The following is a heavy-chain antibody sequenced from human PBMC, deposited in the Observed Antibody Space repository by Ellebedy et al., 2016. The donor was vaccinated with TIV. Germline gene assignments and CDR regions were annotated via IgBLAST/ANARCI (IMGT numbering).Heavy chain of an antibody. CDR1: GFTFSSYA. V-gene: IGHV3-23*01. D-gene: IGHD3-22*01. CDR3: ARDRDTMIVVPPLSDI. Sequence: PGGSLRLSCVASGFTFSSYAMSWVRQAPGKGLEWVSSLSGSGGSTYYADSVKGRFTISRDNSKNTLYLQMNSLRAEDTAVYYCARDRDTMIVVPPLSDIWGQGTMVTVSS. J-gene: IGHJ3*02. CDR2: LSGSGGST.